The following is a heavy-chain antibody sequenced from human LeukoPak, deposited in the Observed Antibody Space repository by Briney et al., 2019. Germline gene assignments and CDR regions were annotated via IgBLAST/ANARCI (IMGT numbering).Heavy chain of an antibody. D-gene: IGHD3-22*01. Sequence: PGGSLRPSCAVSGIALSNYGMSWVRQAPGKGLEWVAGISGSGGSTNYADSVKGRFSIFRDNPKNTLYLQMNSLRAEDTAVYFCAKRGVVIRVILVGFHKEAYYFDSWGQGALVTVSS. V-gene: IGHV3-23*01. J-gene: IGHJ4*02. CDR2: ISGSGGST. CDR3: AKRGVVIRVILVGFHKEAYYFDS. CDR1: GIALSNYG.